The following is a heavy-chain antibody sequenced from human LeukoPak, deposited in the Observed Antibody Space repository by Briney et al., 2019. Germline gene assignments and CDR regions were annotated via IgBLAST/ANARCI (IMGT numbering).Heavy chain of an antibody. J-gene: IGHJ4*02. D-gene: IGHD3-10*01. Sequence: GGSLRLSGALSGLTFSSYDMHWVRQAPGKGLEWVAFISYDGSNKYYTDSVKGRITISRDNSKSTLYLQMNSLRAEDTAVFYCAKGYGSGSYCTDYWGQGTLVTISS. CDR1: GLTFSSYD. V-gene: IGHV3-30*18. CDR3: AKGYGSGSYCTDY. CDR2: ISYDGSNK.